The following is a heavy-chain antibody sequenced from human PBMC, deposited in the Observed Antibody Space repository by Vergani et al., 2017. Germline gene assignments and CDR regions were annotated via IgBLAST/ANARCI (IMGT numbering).Heavy chain of an antibody. CDR3: AFCSGGSCYEAY. V-gene: IGHV1-69*02. D-gene: IGHD2-15*01. CDR2: IIPILGIA. CDR1: GGTFSSYT. Sequence: QVQLVQSGAEVKKPGSSVKVSCKASGGTFSSYTISWVRQAPGQGLEWMGRIIPILGIANYAQKFQGRVTITADKSTSTAYMELSSLRSEDTAVYYCAFCSGGSCYEAYWGQGTLVTVSS. J-gene: IGHJ4*02.